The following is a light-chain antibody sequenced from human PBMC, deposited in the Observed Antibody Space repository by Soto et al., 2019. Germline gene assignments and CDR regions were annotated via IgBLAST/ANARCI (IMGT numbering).Light chain of an antibody. CDR2: GNT. J-gene: IGLJ1*01. V-gene: IGLV1-40*01. Sequence: QSALTQPPSISGAPGQRVTISCTGSSSNIGAGSDVHWYHQLPRTAPKLLIYGNTNRPSGVPDRFSGSKSGTSASLAIAGLQTEDEGDYYCQTYDSSLSGIYVFGTGTKVTVL. CDR3: QTYDSSLSGIYV. CDR1: SSNIGAGSD.